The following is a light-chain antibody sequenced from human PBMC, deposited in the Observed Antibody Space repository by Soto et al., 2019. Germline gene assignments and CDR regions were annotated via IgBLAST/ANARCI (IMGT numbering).Light chain of an antibody. CDR3: QHYGGMWT. V-gene: IGKV1-5*01. J-gene: IGKJ1*01. CDR1: QSIGTW. CDR2: DAS. Sequence: IQMTQSPSTLSASVGDRVTITCRASQSIGTWLAWYQQKPGKAPKVLIYDASNLEYGVPSRFSGSGFGTEFILTISSLQPDDFATYWCQHYGGMWTFGQGTKVDIK.